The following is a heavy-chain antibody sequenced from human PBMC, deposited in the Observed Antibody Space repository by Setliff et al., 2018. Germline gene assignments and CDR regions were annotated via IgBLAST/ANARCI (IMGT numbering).Heavy chain of an antibody. Sequence: GGSLRLSCVASGFAFTNAWMSWVRQAPGKGLEWVGRIKSKTDGGTTDYAAPVKGRFTISRDDSKNTLYLQMNSLKTEDTAVYYCITLSTIPLGVWGQGTTVTVSS. V-gene: IGHV3-15*01. J-gene: IGHJ6*02. CDR2: IKSKTDGGTT. D-gene: IGHD2-2*01. CDR1: GFAFTNAW. CDR3: ITLSTIPLGV.